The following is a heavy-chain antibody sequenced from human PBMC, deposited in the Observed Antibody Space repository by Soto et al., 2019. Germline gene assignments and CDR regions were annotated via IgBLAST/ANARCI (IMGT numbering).Heavy chain of an antibody. D-gene: IGHD6-13*01. CDR3: TRPPYSRSWYEGAFGI. J-gene: IGHJ3*02. Sequence: GGSLRLSCAASGFTFSGSAMHWGRQASGKGLEWVGRIRSKANSYATAYAASVKGRFTISRDDSKNTAYLQMNSLKTEDTAVYYCTRPPYSRSWYEGAFGIWGQGTMLTVSS. CDR1: GFTFSGSA. V-gene: IGHV3-73*01. CDR2: IRSKANSYAT.